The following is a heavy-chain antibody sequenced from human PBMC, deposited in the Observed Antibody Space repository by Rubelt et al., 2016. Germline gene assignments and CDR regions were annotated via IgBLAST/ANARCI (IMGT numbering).Heavy chain of an antibody. CDR3: ARAVVEEYYDRSGDALEM. Sequence: GTEVKKPGASVKVSCKASGDTFTGYYMHWVRQAPGQGLDWMGRINPKTGGTQYAQKFQGRVTMTRDTSISTGYMELSGLQSDDTAVYYCARAVVEEYYDRSGDALEMWGQGTMVTISS. CDR2: INPKTGGT. CDR1: GDTFTGYY. J-gene: IGHJ3*02. V-gene: IGHV1-2*06. D-gene: IGHD3-22*01.